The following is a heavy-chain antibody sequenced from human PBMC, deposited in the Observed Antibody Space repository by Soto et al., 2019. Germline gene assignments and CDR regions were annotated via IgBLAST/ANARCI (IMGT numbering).Heavy chain of an antibody. CDR2: INPNNGKR. V-gene: IGHV1-18*01. Sequence: QVQLVQSGAELRNPGASVKVSCEASGYSFMYYGINWVRQSPGQGMEWKAGINPNNGKRNYAQKFEDRVAVTTATSSSAAYMELRSLKFHDPALYHRARDRLRGCDNSGFYSWGQGTLVLVSP. CDR3: ARDRLRGCDNSGFYS. D-gene: IGHD6-19*01. CDR1: GYSFMYYG. J-gene: IGHJ4*02.